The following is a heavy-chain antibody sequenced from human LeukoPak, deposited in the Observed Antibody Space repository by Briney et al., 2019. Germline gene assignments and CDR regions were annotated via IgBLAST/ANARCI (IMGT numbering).Heavy chain of an antibody. CDR1: GFTFSSYA. CDR3: ASRYYDSSGYYSGIDY. J-gene: IGHJ4*02. D-gene: IGHD3-22*01. V-gene: IGHV3-30-3*01. CDR2: ISYDGSNK. Sequence: GRSLRLSCAASGFTFSSYAMHWVRQAPGKGLEWVAVISYDGSNKYYADSVKGRFTISRDNSKNTLYLQMNSLRAEDTAVYYCASRYYDSSGYYSGIDYWGQGTLVTVSS.